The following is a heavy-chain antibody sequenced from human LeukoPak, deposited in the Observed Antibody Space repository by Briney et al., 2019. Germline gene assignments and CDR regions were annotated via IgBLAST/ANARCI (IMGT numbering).Heavy chain of an antibody. CDR2: ISWNSGSI. V-gene: IGHV3-9*01. CDR3: AKGTRGFWSFNAFDI. D-gene: IGHD3-10*01. Sequence: PGGSLRLSCAASGFTFDDYAMHWVRQAPGKGLEWVSGISWNSGSIGYADSVKGRFTISRDNAKNSLYLQMNSLRAEDTALYYCAKGTRGFWSFNAFDIWGQGTMVTVSS. J-gene: IGHJ3*02. CDR1: GFTFDDYA.